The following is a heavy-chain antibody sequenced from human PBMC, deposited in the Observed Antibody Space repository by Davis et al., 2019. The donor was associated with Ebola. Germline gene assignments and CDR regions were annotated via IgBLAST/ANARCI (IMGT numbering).Heavy chain of an antibody. V-gene: IGHV3-7*03. CDR1: GFTFSSYG. D-gene: IGHD3-22*01. J-gene: IGHJ4*02. CDR2: IKQDGSEK. CDR3: ARAVISSY. Sequence: ESLKISCAASGFTFSSYGMHWVRQAPGKGLEWVANIKQDGSEKYYVDSVKGRFTISRDNAKNSLYLQMNSLRAEDTAVYYCARAVISSYWGQGTLVTVSS.